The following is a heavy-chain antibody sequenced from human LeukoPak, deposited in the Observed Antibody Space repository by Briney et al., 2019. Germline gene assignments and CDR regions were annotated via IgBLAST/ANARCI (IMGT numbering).Heavy chain of an antibody. D-gene: IGHD6-13*01. V-gene: IGHV1-2*02. Sequence: ASVKVSCKASGYTFTNYGISWVRQAPGQGLEWMGWINPNSGGTNYAQKFQGRVTMTRDTSISTAYMELSRLRSDDTAVYYCAIPSGIAAAGNEFYYMDVWGKGTTVTVSS. CDR3: AIPSGIAAAGNEFYYMDV. CDR2: INPNSGGT. CDR1: GYTFTNYG. J-gene: IGHJ6*03.